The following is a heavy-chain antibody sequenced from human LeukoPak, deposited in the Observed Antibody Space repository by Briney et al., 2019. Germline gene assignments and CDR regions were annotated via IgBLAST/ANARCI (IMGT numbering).Heavy chain of an antibody. CDR3: ARLDVVVVAATPIYWFDP. D-gene: IGHD2-15*01. CDR2: IYPGDSDT. J-gene: IGHJ5*02. CDR1: GYIFTSYW. V-gene: IGHV5-51*01. Sequence: GEALKISCKGAGYIFTSYWIGWVRQMPGKGLEWMGIIYPGDSDTRYSPSFQGQVTISADKSISTAYLQWSSLKASDTAMYYCARLDVVVVAATPIYWFDPWGQGTLVTVSS.